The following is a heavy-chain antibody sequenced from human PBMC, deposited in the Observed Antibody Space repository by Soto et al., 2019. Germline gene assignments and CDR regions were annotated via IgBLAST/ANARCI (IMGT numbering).Heavy chain of an antibody. J-gene: IGHJ5*02. Sequence: QVQLVQSGAEVKKPGASVKVSCKASGYTFTSYGISWVRQAPGQGLEWMGWISAYNGNTNYAQKLQGRVTMTTDTSPSTAYMELRSLRSDGTGVYYCARGLYRSGWYDVVPAWGQGTLVTVSS. CDR3: ARGLYRSGWYDVVPA. V-gene: IGHV1-18*04. CDR1: GYTFTSYG. D-gene: IGHD6-19*01. CDR2: ISAYNGNT.